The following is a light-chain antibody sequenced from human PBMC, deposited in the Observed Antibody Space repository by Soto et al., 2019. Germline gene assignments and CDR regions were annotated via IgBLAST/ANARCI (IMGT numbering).Light chain of an antibody. Sequence: DIQLTQSPSSVSASVGDRVTITCRASQDIGTWLAWYQQKPGKAPKLLVYVASSLQSVVPSRFSGAGSVTDFNLTITSLQPDYFAPYHCQHAYSFPFTVGPGTKVYFK. CDR2: VAS. CDR1: QDIGTW. CDR3: QHAYSFPFT. J-gene: IGKJ3*01. V-gene: IGKV1-12*01.